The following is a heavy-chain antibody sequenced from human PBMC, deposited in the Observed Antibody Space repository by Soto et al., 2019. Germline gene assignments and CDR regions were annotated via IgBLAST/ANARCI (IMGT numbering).Heavy chain of an antibody. CDR1: GFTFDDYA. V-gene: IGHV3-9*01. D-gene: IGHD5-12*01. Sequence: EVQLVESGGGLVQPGRSLRLSCAASGFTFDDYAMHWVRQAPGKGLEWVSGISWNSGSIGYADSVKGRFTISRDNAKNSLYLQMNSLRAEDTALYYCAKDIEWLRFGAFDYGGQGTLVTVSS. CDR2: ISWNSGSI. J-gene: IGHJ4*02. CDR3: AKDIEWLRFGAFDY.